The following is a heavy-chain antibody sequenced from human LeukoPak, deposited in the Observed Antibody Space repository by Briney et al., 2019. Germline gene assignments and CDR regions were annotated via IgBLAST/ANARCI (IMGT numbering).Heavy chain of an antibody. D-gene: IGHD4-17*01. V-gene: IGHV4-38-2*02. CDR2: IYHSGST. CDR1: GYSISSGYY. Sequence: SETLSLTCTVSGYSISSGYYWGWIRQPPGKGLEWIGSIYHSGSTYYNPSLKSRVTISVDTSKNQFSLKLSSVTAADTAVYYCARSVDYVGAFDIWGQGTMVTVSS. J-gene: IGHJ3*02. CDR3: ARSVDYVGAFDI.